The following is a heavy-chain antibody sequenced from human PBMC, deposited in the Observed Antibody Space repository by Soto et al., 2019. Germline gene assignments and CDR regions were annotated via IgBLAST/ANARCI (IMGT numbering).Heavy chain of an antibody. CDR3: ARVAIGPSAWGDNH. CDR2: ISAYNGNT. J-gene: IGHJ5*02. V-gene: IGHV1-18*01. Sequence: QVQLVQSGAEVKKPGASVKVSCKASGYTFTSYGISWVRQAPGQGLEWMGWISAYNGNTNYAQKLQGRVTMTTDTPTRTAYRELRSLRSDDTAVYYCARVAIGPSAWGDNHWGQGTLVTVSS. CDR1: GYTFTSYG. D-gene: IGHD2-2*02.